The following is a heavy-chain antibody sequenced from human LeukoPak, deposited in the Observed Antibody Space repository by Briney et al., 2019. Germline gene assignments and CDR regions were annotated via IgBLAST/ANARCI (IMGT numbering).Heavy chain of an antibody. CDR3: ARGPYYFDS. V-gene: IGHV4-39*07. J-gene: IGHJ4*02. Sequence: SETLSLTCTVSGGSISGSGYYWGWVRQAPGKGLEWIGSIYHSGSTYYNPHLKSRITMSVDTSRNRFSVRLISVTAADTAVYYCARGPYYFDSWGQGTLVTASS. CDR2: IYHSGST. CDR1: GGSISGSGYY.